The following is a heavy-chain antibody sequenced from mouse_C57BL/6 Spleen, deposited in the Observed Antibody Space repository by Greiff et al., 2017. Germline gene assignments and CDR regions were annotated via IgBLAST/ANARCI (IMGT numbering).Heavy chain of an antibody. CDR1: GFTFSDAW. Sequence: EVKLEESGGGLVQPGGSMKLSCAASGFTFSDAWMDWVRQSPEKGLEWVAEIRNKANNHATYYAESVKGRFTISRVYSKSSVYLQMNSLRAEDTGSDYGTRMYGNSGGYYFDYWGQGTTLTVSS. J-gene: IGHJ2*01. D-gene: IGHD2-10*02. CDR2: IRNKANNHAT. V-gene: IGHV6-6*01. CDR3: TRMYGNSGGYYFDY.